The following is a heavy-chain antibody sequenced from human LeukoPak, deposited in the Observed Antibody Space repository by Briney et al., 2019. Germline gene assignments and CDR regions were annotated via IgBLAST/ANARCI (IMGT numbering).Heavy chain of an antibody. CDR2: IKGDGSYK. CDR1: GFTFSSYA. Sequence: GGSLRLSCAASGFTFSSYAMHWVRQAPGKGLEWVANIKGDGSYKYYVDSVKGRFTISRDNAKSSLYLQMNTMRAEDTAVYYCATSSDSSGNDWGQGTLVTVSS. J-gene: IGHJ4*02. D-gene: IGHD3-22*01. V-gene: IGHV3-7*03. CDR3: ATSSDSSGND.